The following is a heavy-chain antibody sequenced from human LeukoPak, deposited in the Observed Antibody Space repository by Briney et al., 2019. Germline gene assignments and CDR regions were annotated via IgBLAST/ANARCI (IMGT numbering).Heavy chain of an antibody. CDR1: GFTFSDYA. V-gene: IGHV3-23*05. D-gene: IGHD4-11*01. Sequence: GSLRLSCVASGFTFSDYAMNWVRQAPGKGLEWVSTFKTNYNQVYYAESVRGRFTISTDNSKNTAYLQMNSLRVEDTALYYCARSVPDYTRFDFWGQGAPVTVSS. CDR3: ARSVPDYTRFDF. J-gene: IGHJ4*02. CDR2: FKTNYNQV.